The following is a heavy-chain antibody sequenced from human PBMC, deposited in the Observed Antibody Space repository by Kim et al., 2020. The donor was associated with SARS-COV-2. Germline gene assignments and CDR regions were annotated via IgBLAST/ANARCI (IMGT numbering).Heavy chain of an antibody. D-gene: IGHD3-9*01. V-gene: IGHV3-21*01. CDR1: GFTFRSYN. Sequence: GGSLRLSCAASGFTFRSYNMDWVRQSPGRGLEWISSINTGSTHIYYADSVEGRFTISRDNAQNSLYLQMNGLRAEDTAVYYCATSSYGILTGYFYGLDVCGQGTTVTVSS. CDR2: INTGSTHI. CDR3: ATSSYGILTGYFYGLDV. J-gene: IGHJ6*02.